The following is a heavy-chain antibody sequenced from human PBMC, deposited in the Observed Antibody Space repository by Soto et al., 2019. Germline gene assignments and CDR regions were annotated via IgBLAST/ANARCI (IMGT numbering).Heavy chain of an antibody. J-gene: IGHJ6*02. CDR2: ISSSGDTI. Sequence: GGSLRLSCAAFEFTFTDYYMTWIRQAPGRELEWVSFISSSGDTIYYADSVKGRFTISRDNAKNSLYLQMNSLRAEDTAVYYCARTVGSGTYYSDYYYYGMDVWGQGTPVTVSS. CDR3: ARTVGSGTYYSDYYYYGMDV. V-gene: IGHV3-11*01. D-gene: IGHD1-26*01. CDR1: EFTFTDYY.